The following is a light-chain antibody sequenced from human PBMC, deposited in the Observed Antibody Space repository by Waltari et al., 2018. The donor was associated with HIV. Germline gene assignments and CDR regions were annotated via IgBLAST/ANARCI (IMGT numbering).Light chain of an antibody. CDR3: QQYNNWPRPLMYT. CDR2: GAS. V-gene: IGKV3-15*01. CDR1: QSVSSN. Sequence: EIVMTQSPATLSVSPGERATLSCRASQSVSSNLAWYQQKPGQAPRLLIYGASTRATGIPARFSGSGSGTEFTLTISSLQSEDFAVYYCQQYNNWPRPLMYTFGQGTKLEIK. J-gene: IGKJ2*01.